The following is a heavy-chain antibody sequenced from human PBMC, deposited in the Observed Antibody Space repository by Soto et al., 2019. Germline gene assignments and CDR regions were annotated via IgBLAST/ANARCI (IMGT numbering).Heavy chain of an antibody. CDR3: AKDLWEWSSGWYYDF. CDR2: IVGSGSST. V-gene: IGHV3-23*01. Sequence: GGSLRLSCAASGFTFSSYAMSWVRQAPGKGLEWVSVIVGSGSSTYSAESLKGRFTISRDNSKNTLYLQMNSLRAEDTAVYYCAKDLWEWSSGWYYDFWGQGTQVTVSS. D-gene: IGHD6-19*01. CDR1: GFTFSSYA. J-gene: IGHJ4*02.